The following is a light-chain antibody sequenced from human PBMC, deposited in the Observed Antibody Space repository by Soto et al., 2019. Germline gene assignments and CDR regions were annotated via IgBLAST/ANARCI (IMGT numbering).Light chain of an antibody. CDR2: DAS. CDR1: QDINSY. V-gene: IGKV3D-11*01. J-gene: IGKJ5*01. CDR3: QQRSNWPIT. Sequence: EIVLTQSPATLSLSPGESATLSCRASQDINSYLAWYQQKPGQAPRLLIYDASNRATGIPARFSGSGPGTDFTLTISSLEPEDFAVYYCQQRSNWPITFGQGTRLEIK.